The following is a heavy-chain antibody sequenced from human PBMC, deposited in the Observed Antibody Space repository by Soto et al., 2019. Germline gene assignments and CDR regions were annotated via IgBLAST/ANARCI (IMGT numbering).Heavy chain of an antibody. J-gene: IGHJ6*03. V-gene: IGHV4-59*01. CDR1: GGSISSYY. D-gene: IGHD3-10*01. CDR2: IYYSGST. Sequence: SETLSLTCTVSGGSISSYYWSWILQPPWKGLEWIGYIYYSGSTNYNPSLKSRVTISVDTSKNQFSLKLSSVTAADTAVYFCARDGWFGESSGYYYYYMDVWGKGTTVTVSS. CDR3: ARDGWFGESSGYYYYYMDV.